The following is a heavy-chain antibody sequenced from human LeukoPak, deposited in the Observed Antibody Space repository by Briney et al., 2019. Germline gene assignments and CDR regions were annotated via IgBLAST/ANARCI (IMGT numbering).Heavy chain of an antibody. CDR3: ARDGGSFH. D-gene: IGHD3-16*01. J-gene: IGHJ1*01. CDR1: GFTFSSYA. V-gene: IGHV3-30-3*01. CDR2: ISYDGSNK. Sequence: GGSLRLSCAASGFTFSSYAMHWVRQAPGKGLEWVAVISYDGSNKYYADSVKGRFTISRDNSKNTLYLQMNSLRAEDTAVYYCARDGGSFHWGQGTLVTVSS.